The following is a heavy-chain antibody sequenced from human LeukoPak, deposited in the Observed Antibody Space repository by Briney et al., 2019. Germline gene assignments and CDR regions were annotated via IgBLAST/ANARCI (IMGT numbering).Heavy chain of an antibody. V-gene: IGHV3-7*01. CDR1: GFTFTTYW. CDR2: IQQDGTEK. J-gene: IGHJ4*02. Sequence: GESLRLSCAASGFTFTTYWMSWVRQAPGKGLEWVANIQQDGTEKYYVDSVKGRFTISRDNAKNSLYLQMNSLRVEDTALYYCAKVAKYYYGSETYYFFEHWGQGTPVTASS. CDR3: AKVAKYYYGSETYYFFEH. D-gene: IGHD3-10*01.